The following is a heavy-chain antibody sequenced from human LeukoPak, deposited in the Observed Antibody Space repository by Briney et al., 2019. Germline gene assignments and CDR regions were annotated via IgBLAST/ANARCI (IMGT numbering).Heavy chain of an antibody. CDR3: ARALGSGTYYD. V-gene: IGHV3-53*01. D-gene: IGHD1-26*01. CDR2: FYSGDST. J-gene: IGHJ4*02. CDR1: GFTVGSNY. Sequence: GGSLRLSCAASGFTVGSNYMTWIRQAPGKGLEWVACFYSGDSTFYADSVEGRFTISRDTSTNTLYLQMNKQTADDTAVYYCARALGSGTYYDWGQGTLVTVSS.